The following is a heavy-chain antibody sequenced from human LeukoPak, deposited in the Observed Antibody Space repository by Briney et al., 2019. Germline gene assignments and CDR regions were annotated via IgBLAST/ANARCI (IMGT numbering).Heavy chain of an antibody. CDR1: GFTFSSYA. Sequence: GRSLRLSCAAFGFTFSSYAMHWVRQAPGKGLEWVAVISYDGSNKYYADSVKGRSTISRDNSKNTLYLQMNSLRAEDTAVYYCAKRAGYGYVRYFDYWGQGTLVTVSS. CDR3: AKRAGYGYVRYFDY. D-gene: IGHD5-12*01. CDR2: ISYDGSNK. J-gene: IGHJ4*02. V-gene: IGHV3-30*04.